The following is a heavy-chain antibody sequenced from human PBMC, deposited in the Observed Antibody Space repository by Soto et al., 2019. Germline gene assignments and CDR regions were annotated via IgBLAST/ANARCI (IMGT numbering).Heavy chain of an antibody. V-gene: IGHV4-39*01. CDR1: GGSISSSSYY. J-gene: IGHJ4*02. CDR3: ARQMEDWNDTNFDY. Sequence: SETLSLTCTVSGGSISSSSYYWGWIRQPPGKGLEWIGSIYYSGSTYYNPSLKSRVTISVDTSKNQFSLKLSSVTAADTAVYYCARQMEDWNDTNFDYWGQGTLVTVSS. CDR2: IYYSGST. D-gene: IGHD1-1*01.